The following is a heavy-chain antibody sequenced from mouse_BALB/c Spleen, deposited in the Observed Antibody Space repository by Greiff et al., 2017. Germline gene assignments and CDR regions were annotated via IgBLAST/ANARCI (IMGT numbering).Heavy chain of an antibody. CDR3: ARVYGSYYAMDY. J-gene: IGHJ4*01. CDR2: INSNGGST. D-gene: IGHD2-2*01. Sequence: EVQRVESGGGLVQPGGSLKLSCAASGFTFSSYGMSWVRQTPDKRLELVATINSNGGSTYYPDSVKGRFTISRDNAKNTLYLQMSSLKSEDTAMYYCARVYGSYYAMDYWGQGTSVTVSS. CDR1: GFTFSSYG. V-gene: IGHV5-6-3*01.